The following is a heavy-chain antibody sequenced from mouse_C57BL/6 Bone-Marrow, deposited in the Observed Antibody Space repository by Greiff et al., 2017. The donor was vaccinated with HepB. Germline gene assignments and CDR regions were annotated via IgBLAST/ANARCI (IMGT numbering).Heavy chain of an antibody. CDR1: GYTFTDYY. J-gene: IGHJ1*03. Sequence: QVQLQQSGAELVRPGASVKLSCKASGYTFTDYYINWVKQRPGQGLEWIARIYPGSGNTYYNEKFKGKATLTAEKSSSTAYMPLSSLTSEDSAVYFCARNLLLWYFDVWGTGPTVTVSS. CDR2: IYPGSGNT. V-gene: IGHV1-76*01. CDR3: ARNLLLWYFDV.